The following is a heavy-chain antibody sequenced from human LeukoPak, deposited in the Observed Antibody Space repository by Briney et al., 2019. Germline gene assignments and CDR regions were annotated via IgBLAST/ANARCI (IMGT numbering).Heavy chain of an antibody. CDR3: AKHRQGAWVKDY. Sequence: PGGSLRLSCAASGFTFSSYGMNWVRQAPGKGLEWVSAVSISGTETYYADSVKGRFTISRDNSKNMLYLQMSSLRVEDTAVYYCAKHRQGAWVKDYWGQGTLVTVSS. D-gene: IGHD3-16*01. V-gene: IGHV3-23*01. CDR1: GFTFSSYG. J-gene: IGHJ4*02. CDR2: VSISGTET.